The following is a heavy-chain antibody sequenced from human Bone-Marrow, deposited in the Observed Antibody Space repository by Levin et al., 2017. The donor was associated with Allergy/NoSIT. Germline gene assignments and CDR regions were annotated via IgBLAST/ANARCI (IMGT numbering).Heavy chain of an antibody. Sequence: PGGSLRLSCAASGFTLNNAWMSWVRQAPGKGLEWVGHIKSRSDGGTTDYAASVKGRFTISRDDSRNTLYLQMNSLKTEDTAVYYCTTDLDAVVASTGVDYWGQGTLVTVSS. CDR1: GFTLNNAW. D-gene: IGHD5-12*01. CDR3: TTDLDAVVASTGVDY. V-gene: IGHV3-15*01. CDR2: IKSRSDGGTT. J-gene: IGHJ4*02.